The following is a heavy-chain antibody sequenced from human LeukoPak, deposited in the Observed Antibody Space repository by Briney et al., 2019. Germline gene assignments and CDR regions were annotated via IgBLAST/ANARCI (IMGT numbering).Heavy chain of an antibody. CDR1: GGSISSYY. V-gene: IGHV4-4*09. CDR3: ASSPDTYYYDSSGYYDPYYFDY. D-gene: IGHD3-22*01. Sequence: SETLSLTCTVSGGSISSYYWSWIRQPPGKGLEWIGYIYTSGSTNYNPSLKSRVTISVDTSKNQFSLKLSSVTAADTAVYYCASSPDTYYYDSSGYYDPYYFDYWGQGTLDTVSS. J-gene: IGHJ4*02. CDR2: IYTSGST.